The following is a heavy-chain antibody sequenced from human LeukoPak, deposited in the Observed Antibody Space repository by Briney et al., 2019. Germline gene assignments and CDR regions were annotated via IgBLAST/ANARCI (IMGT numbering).Heavy chain of an antibody. V-gene: IGHV3-21*01. CDR2: ISSSSSYI. J-gene: IGHJ4*02. CDR3: ASPLRYGYSSSSTDY. Sequence: PGGSLRLSCAASGFTFSSYSMNWVRQAPGKGLEWVSSISSSSSYIYYADSVKGRFTISRDNAKNSLYLQMNSLRAEDTAVYYCASPLRYGYSSSSTDYWGQGTLVTVSS. CDR1: GFTFSSYS. D-gene: IGHD6-6*01.